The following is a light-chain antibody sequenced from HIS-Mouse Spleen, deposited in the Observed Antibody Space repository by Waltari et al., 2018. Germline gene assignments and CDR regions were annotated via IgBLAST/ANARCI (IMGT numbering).Light chain of an antibody. CDR2: DDS. CDR1: ALPKKY. V-gene: IGLV3-10*01. J-gene: IGLJ3*02. Sequence: SYELTQPPSVSVSPGQTARNTCSGDALPKKYAYWYQQKSGQAPVLVIYDDSKRPSGIPERFSGSSSGTMATLTISGAQVEDEADYYCYSTDSSGNHRVFGGGTKLTVL. CDR3: YSTDSSGNHRV.